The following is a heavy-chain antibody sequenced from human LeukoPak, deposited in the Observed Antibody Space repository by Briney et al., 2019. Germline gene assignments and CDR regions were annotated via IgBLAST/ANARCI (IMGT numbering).Heavy chain of an antibody. CDR2: IYSGGST. CDR1: GFTVSSNY. D-gene: IGHD1-26*01. Sequence: GGSLRLSCAASGFTVSSNYMSWVRQAPGKGLEWVSVIYSGGSTYYADSVKGRFTISRDNSRNTLYLQMNSLRAEDTAVYYCANVSSGSPDYWGQGTLVSASS. J-gene: IGHJ4*02. CDR3: ANVSSGSPDY. V-gene: IGHV3-66*01.